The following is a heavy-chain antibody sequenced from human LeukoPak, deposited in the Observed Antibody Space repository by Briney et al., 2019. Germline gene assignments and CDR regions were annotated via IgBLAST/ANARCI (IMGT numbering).Heavy chain of an antibody. Sequence: ASVKVSCKASGYTFTSYGVSWVRQAPGQGLEWMGWISAYNGNTNYAQKLQGRVTMTTDTSTSTAYMELRSLRSDDTAVYYCARDPRGKNAFDIWGQGTMVTVSS. CDR3: ARDPRGKNAFDI. V-gene: IGHV1-18*01. J-gene: IGHJ3*02. CDR2: ISAYNGNT. CDR1: GYTFTSYG.